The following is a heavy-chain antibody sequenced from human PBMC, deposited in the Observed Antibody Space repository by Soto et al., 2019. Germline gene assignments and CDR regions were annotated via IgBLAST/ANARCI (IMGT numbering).Heavy chain of an antibody. J-gene: IGHJ3*02. Sequence: GGSLRLSCAASGFTFSSYGMHWVRQAPGKGLEWVAVIWYDGSNKYYADSVKGRFTISRDNSKNTLYLQMNSLRAEDTAVYYCARGGGNPEHDAFDIWGQGTMVTVSS. D-gene: IGHD2-15*01. CDR2: IWYDGSNK. V-gene: IGHV3-33*01. CDR1: GFTFSSYG. CDR3: ARGGGNPEHDAFDI.